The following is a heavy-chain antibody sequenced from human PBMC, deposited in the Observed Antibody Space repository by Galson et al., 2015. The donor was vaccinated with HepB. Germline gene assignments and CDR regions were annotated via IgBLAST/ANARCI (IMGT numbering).Heavy chain of an antibody. CDR3: ARDRVEGAARPDCFDY. J-gene: IGHJ4*02. V-gene: IGHV1-46*01. D-gene: IGHD6-6*01. Sequence: SCKASGYTFTSYYMHWVRQAPGQGLEWMGIINPSGGSTSYAQKFQGRVTMTRDTSTSTVYMELSSLRSEDTAVYYCARDRVEGAARPDCFDYWGQGTLVTVSS. CDR2: INPSGGST. CDR1: GYTFTSYY.